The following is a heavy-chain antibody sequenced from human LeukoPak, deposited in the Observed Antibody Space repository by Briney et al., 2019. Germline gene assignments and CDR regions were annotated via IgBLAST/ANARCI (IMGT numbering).Heavy chain of an antibody. Sequence: GGSLRLSCAASGFTFSIYAMHWVRQAPGKGLEWVAVISYDGSNKCYADSVKGRFTISRDNSKNTLYLQMNSLRAEDTAVYYCARVGPYGDHTHGFDYWGQGTLVTVSS. V-gene: IGHV3-30-3*01. CDR1: GFTFSIYA. CDR3: ARVGPYGDHTHGFDY. J-gene: IGHJ4*02. CDR2: ISYDGSNK. D-gene: IGHD4-17*01.